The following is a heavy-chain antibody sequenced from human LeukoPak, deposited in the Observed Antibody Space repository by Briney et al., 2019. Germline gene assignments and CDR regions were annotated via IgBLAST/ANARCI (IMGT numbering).Heavy chain of an antibody. D-gene: IGHD5-12*01. J-gene: IGHJ6*02. CDR2: IYPGDSDT. CDR3: VIGSVATSGVYYYYGMDV. CDR1: GYSFTSYW. Sequence: GESLKISCKGSGYSFTSYWIGWVRQMPGKGLEWMGIIYPGDSDTRYSPSFQGQVTIPADKSISTAYLQWSSLKASDTAMYYCVIGSVATSGVYYYYGMDVWGQGTTVTVCS. V-gene: IGHV5-51*01.